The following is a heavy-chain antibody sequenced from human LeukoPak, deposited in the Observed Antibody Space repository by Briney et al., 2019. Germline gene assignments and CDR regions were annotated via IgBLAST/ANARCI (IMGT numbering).Heavy chain of an antibody. D-gene: IGHD5-24*01. CDR3: ARMGDGYNHFDY. CDR2: IYYSGSN. V-gene: IGHV4-59*08. CDR1: GCSISSYY. Sequence: PSETLSLTCTVSGCSISSYYWSWIRQPPGKGLEWIGYIYYSGSNNYNPSLKSRVTISVDTSKNQFSLKLSSVTAADTAVYYCARMGDGYNHFDYWGQGTLVTVSS. J-gene: IGHJ4*02.